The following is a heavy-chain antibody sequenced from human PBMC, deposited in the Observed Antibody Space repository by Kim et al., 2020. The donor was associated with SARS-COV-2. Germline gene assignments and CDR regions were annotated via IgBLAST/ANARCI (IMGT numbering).Heavy chain of an antibody. Sequence: SETLSLTCTVSGGSISSYYWSWIRQPPGKGLEWIGYIYYSGSTNYNPSLKSRVTISVDTSKNQFSLKLSSVTAADTAVYYCARDQGVGLLFSPDYYYYMDVWGKGTTVTVSS. V-gene: IGHV4-59*01. CDR1: GGSISSYY. CDR3: ARDQGVGLLFSPDYYYYMDV. CDR2: IYYSGST. D-gene: IGHD3-10*02. J-gene: IGHJ6*03.